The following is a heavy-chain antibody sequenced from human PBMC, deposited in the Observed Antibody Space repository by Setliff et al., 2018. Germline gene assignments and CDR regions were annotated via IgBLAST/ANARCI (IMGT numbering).Heavy chain of an antibody. V-gene: IGHV4-34*01. CDR3: ARGRMRGSCSGPSCTYDPFDI. J-gene: IGHJ3*02. D-gene: IGHD2-2*01. Sequence: TSETLSLTCAVSGGSFSGYYWSWIRQRPGKGLEWIGEIHHSGGTSYNPSLKSRVTISIDTSKNQFSLKLTSVTAADTAVYYCARGRMRGSCSGPSCTYDPFDIWGQGTPVTVSS. CDR1: GGSFSGYY. CDR2: IHHSGGT.